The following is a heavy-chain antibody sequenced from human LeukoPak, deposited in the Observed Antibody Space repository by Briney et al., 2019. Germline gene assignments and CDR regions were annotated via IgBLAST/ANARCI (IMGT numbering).Heavy chain of an antibody. CDR2: ISSSGSTI. J-gene: IGHJ4*02. CDR1: GFTFGNFY. V-gene: IGHV3-11*01. Sequence: GGSLRLSCAASGFTFGNFYMSWVRQAPGKGLEWVSYISSSGSTIYYADSMKGRFTISRDNSKNTLYLQMNSLRAEDTAVYYCARGFHHLHDYWGQGTLVTVSS. D-gene: IGHD2-21*01. CDR3: ARGFHHLHDY.